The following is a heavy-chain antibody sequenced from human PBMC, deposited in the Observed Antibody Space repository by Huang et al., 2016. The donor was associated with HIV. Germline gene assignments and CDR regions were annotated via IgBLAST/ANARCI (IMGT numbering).Heavy chain of an antibody. J-gene: IGHJ4*02. Sequence: QLQLQESGPGLVKPSENLSLTCTVSGGSIRSDNSYWGWNRQPPGRGLAWIGSIYYSVSTSHTPSLKRRVTITVDTSKNHFSLGMRSVTAADTAVYYCARLPGSITMIRGVITDPYWGQGTLVTVSS. D-gene: IGHD3-10*01. V-gene: IGHV4-39*02. CDR2: IYYSVST. CDR3: ARLPGSITMIRGVITDPY. CDR1: GGSIRSDNSY.